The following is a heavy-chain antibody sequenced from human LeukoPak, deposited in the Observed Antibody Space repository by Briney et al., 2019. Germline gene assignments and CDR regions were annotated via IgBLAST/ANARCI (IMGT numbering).Heavy chain of an antibody. CDR1: GFIFSTYN. J-gene: IGHJ4*02. D-gene: IGHD5-12*01. V-gene: IGHV3-21*04. Sequence: PGGSLRLSCSASGFIFSTYNMNWVRQAPGKALEWVSSITSTSSYIYYADSVKGRFTISRDNSKNTLYLQMNSLRAEDTAVYYCAKVGYSGYDAFDYWGQGTLVTVSS. CDR3: AKVGYSGYDAFDY. CDR2: ITSTSSYI.